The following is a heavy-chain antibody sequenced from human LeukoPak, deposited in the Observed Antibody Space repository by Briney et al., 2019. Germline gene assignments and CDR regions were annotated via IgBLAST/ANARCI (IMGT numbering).Heavy chain of an antibody. CDR3: AREEWELHWFDP. CDR1: GGSISSYY. Sequence: SETLSLTCTVSGGSISSYYWSWVRQPPGKGLEWIGYIYYSGSTYYNPSLKSRVTISVDTSKNQFSLKLSSVTAADTAVYYCAREEWELHWFDPWGQGTLVTVSS. CDR2: IYYSGST. V-gene: IGHV4-30-4*01. D-gene: IGHD1-26*01. J-gene: IGHJ5*02.